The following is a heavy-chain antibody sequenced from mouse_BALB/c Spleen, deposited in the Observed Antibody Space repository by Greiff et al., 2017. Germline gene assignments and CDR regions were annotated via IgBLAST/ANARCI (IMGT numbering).Heavy chain of an antibody. CDR1: GDSITSGY. Sequence: EVQLVESGPSLVKPSQTLSLTCSVTGDSITSGYWNWIRKFPGNKLEYMGYISYSGSTYYNPSLKSRISITRDTSKNQYYLQLNSVTTEDTATYYCARYIYGSSSYAMDYWGQGTSVTVSS. CDR3: ARYIYGSSSYAMDY. J-gene: IGHJ4*01. V-gene: IGHV3-8*02. CDR2: ISYSGST. D-gene: IGHD1-1*01.